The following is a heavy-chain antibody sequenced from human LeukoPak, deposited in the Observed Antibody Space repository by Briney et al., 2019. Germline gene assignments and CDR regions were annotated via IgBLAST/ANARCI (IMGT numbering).Heavy chain of an antibody. V-gene: IGHV3-23*01. Sequence: GGSLRLSCAASGFTFSSYAMSWVRQAPGKGLEWVSAISGSGGSTYYADSVTGRFTISRDNSKNTLSLQMNSLRAEDTALYYCVRDISGEKSLDYWGQGTLVTVSS. CDR3: VRDISGEKSLDY. D-gene: IGHD3-10*01. J-gene: IGHJ4*02. CDR2: ISGSGGST. CDR1: GFTFSSYA.